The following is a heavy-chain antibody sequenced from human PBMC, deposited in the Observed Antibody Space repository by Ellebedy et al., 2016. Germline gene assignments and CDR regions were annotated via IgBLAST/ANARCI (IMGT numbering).Heavy chain of an antibody. CDR1: GFTFSTSW. J-gene: IGHJ2*01. Sequence: GGSLRLSCAASGFTFSTSWMSWLRQAPGKGLEWVANIKPDGRETYYVDSLRGRFTISRDNARNSLFLQMNSLRVEDTAVYYCARDRRYFDLWGRGTLVTVSS. CDR3: ARDRRYFDL. CDR2: IKPDGRET. V-gene: IGHV3-7*03.